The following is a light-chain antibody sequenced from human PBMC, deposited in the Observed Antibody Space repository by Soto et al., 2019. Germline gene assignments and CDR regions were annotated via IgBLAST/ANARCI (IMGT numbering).Light chain of an antibody. CDR2: GNS. V-gene: IGLV1-40*01. Sequence: QAVLTQPPSVSGAPGQRVTISCTESSSNIGAGYDVHWYQQLPGTAPKLLLYGNSNRPSGVPDRFSGSKSGTSASLAITGLQAEDEADYYCQSYDSSLSGWVFGGGTQLTVL. CDR1: SSNIGAGYD. J-gene: IGLJ3*02. CDR3: QSYDSSLSGWV.